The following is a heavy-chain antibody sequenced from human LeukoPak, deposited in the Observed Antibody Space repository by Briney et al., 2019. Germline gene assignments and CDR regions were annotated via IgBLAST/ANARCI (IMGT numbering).Heavy chain of an antibody. Sequence: GGSLRLSCAASGFTFSSYGMHWVRQAPGKGLEWVALIRYDGSNKYYADSVTGRFTISRDNSKNTLYLQMNSLRGGDTAVYYCAKDRGNSFYYGMDLWGQGTTVTVSS. CDR3: AKDRGNSFYYGMDL. CDR2: IRYDGSNK. D-gene: IGHD3-10*01. V-gene: IGHV3-30*02. J-gene: IGHJ6*02. CDR1: GFTFSSYG.